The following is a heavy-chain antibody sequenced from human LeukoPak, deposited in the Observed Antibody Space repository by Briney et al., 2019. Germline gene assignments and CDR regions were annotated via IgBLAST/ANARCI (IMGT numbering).Heavy chain of an antibody. V-gene: IGHV3-21*01. Sequence: GGSLRLSCAASGFTFSSYSMNWVRQAPGKGLEWVSSISSSSSYIYYADSVKGRFAISRDNAKNSLYLQMNSLRAEDTAVYYCARNQMTTAGYYYYMDVWGKGTTVTVSS. D-gene: IGHD4-11*01. CDR1: GFTFSSYS. CDR2: ISSSSSYI. J-gene: IGHJ6*03. CDR3: ARNQMTTAGYYYYMDV.